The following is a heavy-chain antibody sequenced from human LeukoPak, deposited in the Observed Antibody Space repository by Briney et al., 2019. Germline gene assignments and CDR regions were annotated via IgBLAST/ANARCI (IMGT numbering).Heavy chain of an antibody. Sequence: SETLSLTCTVSGGSISSGGYYWSWIRQHPGKGLEWIGYIYYSGSTYYNPSLKSRVTISVDTSKNQFSLKLSSVPAADTAVYYCARGRYGSSGYYSAFGYWGQGTLVTVSS. V-gene: IGHV4-31*03. CDR3: ARGRYGSSGYYSAFGY. D-gene: IGHD3-22*01. J-gene: IGHJ4*02. CDR2: IYYSGST. CDR1: GGSISSGGYY.